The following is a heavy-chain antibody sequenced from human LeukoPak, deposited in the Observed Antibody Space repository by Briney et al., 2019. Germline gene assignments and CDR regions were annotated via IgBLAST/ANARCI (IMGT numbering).Heavy chain of an antibody. CDR2: IYYSGST. J-gene: IGHJ4*02. CDR3: ASAAPTSPFDY. D-gene: IGHD2-2*01. Sequence: PSQTLSLTCTVSGGSISSYYWSWIRQPPGKGLEWIGYIYYSGSTNYNPSLKSRVTISVDTSKNQFSLKLSSVTAADTAVYYCASAAPTSPFDYWGQGTLVTVSS. V-gene: IGHV4-59*01. CDR1: GGSISSYY.